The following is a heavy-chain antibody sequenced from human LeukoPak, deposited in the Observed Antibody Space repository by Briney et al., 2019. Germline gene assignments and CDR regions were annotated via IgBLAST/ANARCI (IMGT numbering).Heavy chain of an antibody. CDR2: INPSGGST. Sequence: ASVKVSCKASGYTFTSYYMHWVRQAPGQGLEWLGIINPSGGSTSYAQKFQGRVTMTRDTSTSTVYMKVSSLRSEDTAVYYCARGGLADYVDYWGQGTLVTVSS. J-gene: IGHJ4*02. CDR1: GYTFTSYY. CDR3: ARGGLADYVDY. V-gene: IGHV1-46*01.